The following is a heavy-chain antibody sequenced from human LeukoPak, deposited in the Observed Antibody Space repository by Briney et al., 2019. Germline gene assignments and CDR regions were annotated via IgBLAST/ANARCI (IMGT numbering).Heavy chain of an antibody. CDR2: INHSGST. V-gene: IGHV4-34*01. Sequence: SETLSLTCAVYGGSFSGYYWSWVRQPPGKGLEWIGEINHSGSTNYNPSLKSRVTISVDTSKNQFSLKLSSVTAADTAVYYCARAKRKSVVPAVTTRSYNWNQPFDYWGQGTLVTVSS. D-gene: IGHD2-2*01. CDR3: ARAKRKSVVPAVTTRSYNWNQPFDY. J-gene: IGHJ4*02. CDR1: GGSFSGYY.